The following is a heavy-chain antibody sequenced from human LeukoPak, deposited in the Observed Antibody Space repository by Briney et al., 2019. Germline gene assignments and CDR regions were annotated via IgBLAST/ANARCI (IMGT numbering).Heavy chain of an antibody. CDR1: GFTFSSYW. V-gene: IGHV3-7*03. CDR3: ARGGGLDV. Sequence: GGSLRLSCAASGFTFSSYWMTWARQAPGKGLEWVASINHNGNVNYYVDSVKGRFTISRDNAKNSLYLQMSNLRAEDTAVYFCARGGGLDVWGQGATVTVSS. CDR2: INHNGNVN. D-gene: IGHD3-16*01. J-gene: IGHJ6*02.